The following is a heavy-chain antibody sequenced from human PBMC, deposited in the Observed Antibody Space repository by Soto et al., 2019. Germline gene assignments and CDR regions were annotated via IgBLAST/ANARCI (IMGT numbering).Heavy chain of an antibody. CDR1: GYTFTGYY. D-gene: IGHD2-2*02. V-gene: IGHV1-2*04. CDR3: ASARYTQHFYYYYGMDV. J-gene: IGHJ6*02. Sequence: QVQLVQSGAEVKKPGASVKVSCKASGYTFTGYYMHWVRQAPGQGLEWMGWINPNSGGTNYAQKFQGWVTMTRDTSISTADLELSRLRSDDTAVYYCASARYTQHFYYYYGMDVWGQGTTFTVSS. CDR2: INPNSGGT.